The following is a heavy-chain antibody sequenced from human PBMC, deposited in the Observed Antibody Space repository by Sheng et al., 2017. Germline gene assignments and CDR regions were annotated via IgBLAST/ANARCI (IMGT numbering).Heavy chain of an antibody. J-gene: IGHJ3*02. CDR3: AREGLTGWNAFAI. D-gene: IGHD6-19*01. CDR2: IYYSGST. Sequence: QVQLQESGPGLVKPSETLSLTCTVSGGSVSSSSYYWSWIRQPPGKGLEWIGYIYYSGSTNYNPSLKSRVTISVDTSKNQFSLRLSSVTAADTAVYYCAREGLTGWNAFAIWGQGTMVTVSS. CDR1: GGSVSSSSYY. V-gene: IGHV4-61*01.